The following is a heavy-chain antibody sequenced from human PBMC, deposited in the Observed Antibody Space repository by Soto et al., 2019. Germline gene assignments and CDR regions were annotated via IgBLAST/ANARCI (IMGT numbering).Heavy chain of an antibody. V-gene: IGHV6-1*01. D-gene: IGHD3-3*01. CDR3: ARDFFGLTDNDFYI. J-gene: IGHJ3*02. CDR2: TYYRSKWYN. CDR1: GDSVSSNSAA. Sequence: SQTLSLTCAISGDSVSSNSAAWNWIRQSPSRGLEWLGRTYYRSKWYNDYAVSVKSRITINPDTSKNQFSLQLNSVTPEDTAVCYCARDFFGLTDNDFYIWGLGKMLTISS.